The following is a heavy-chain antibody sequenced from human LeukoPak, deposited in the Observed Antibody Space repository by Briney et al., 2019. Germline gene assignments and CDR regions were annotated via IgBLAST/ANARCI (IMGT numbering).Heavy chain of an antibody. Sequence: ASVKASCKASGDTFSNYDVTWLRQAPGQGLEWMGRIIPVFDTAKYAQTFQRRVTMTTDESSSTAYMELYSLRSEDTAVYYCALSAEKQLVYFDFWGQGTLVTVSS. CDR2: IIPVFDTA. V-gene: IGHV1-69*05. J-gene: IGHJ4*02. CDR3: ALSAEKQLVYFDF. CDR1: GDTFSNYD. D-gene: IGHD6-13*01.